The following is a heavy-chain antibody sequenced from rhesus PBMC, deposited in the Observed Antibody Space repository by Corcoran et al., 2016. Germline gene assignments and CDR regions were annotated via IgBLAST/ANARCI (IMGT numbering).Heavy chain of an antibody. CDR1: GFTFSSYG. D-gene: IGHD2-15*01. V-gene: IGHV3S5*01. J-gene: IGHJ6*01. Sequence: EVQLVESGGGLVQPGGSLRLSCAASGFTFSSYGMSWVRQAPGKGLEWVSYISNGVVNTYYADSVKGRFTISRDNSTNTLSLQMNSLRAEDTAVYYCTKDQSGYCSSTYCSSEYGLDSWGQGVVVTVSS. CDR3: TKDQSGYCSSTYCSSEYGLDS. CDR2: ISNGVVNT.